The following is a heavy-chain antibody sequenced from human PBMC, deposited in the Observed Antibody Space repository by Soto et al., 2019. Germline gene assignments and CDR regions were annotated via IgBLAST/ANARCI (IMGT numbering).Heavy chain of an antibody. V-gene: IGHV3-23*01. D-gene: IGHD6-13*01. CDR2: ISGSGGST. Sequence: GGSLRLSCAASGFTFSSYAMSWVRQAPGKGLEWVSAISGSGGSTYYADSVKGRFTISRDNSKNTLYLQMNSLRAEDTAVYYCAKYTSSRYAYPLVYWGQGTLVTVSS. J-gene: IGHJ4*02. CDR3: AKYTSSRYAYPLVY. CDR1: GFTFSSYA.